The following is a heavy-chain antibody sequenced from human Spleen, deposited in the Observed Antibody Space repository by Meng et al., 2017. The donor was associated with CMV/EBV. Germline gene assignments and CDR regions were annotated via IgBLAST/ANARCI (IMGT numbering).Heavy chain of an antibody. V-gene: IGHV2-5*01. D-gene: IGHD3-3*01. J-gene: IGHJ4*02. CDR3: AHRRQYYDFWSADYPDYFDY. CDR2: IYWNDDK. Sequence: SGPTLVKPTQTLTLTCSFSRFSLYTDGVGVGWIRQPPGKALESLALIYWNDDKRYSPSLKSRLTVTKDTSKNQVVLSMTNMDPLDSGTYYCAHRRQYYDFWSADYPDYFDYWGQGIQVTVSS. CDR1: RFSLYTDGVG.